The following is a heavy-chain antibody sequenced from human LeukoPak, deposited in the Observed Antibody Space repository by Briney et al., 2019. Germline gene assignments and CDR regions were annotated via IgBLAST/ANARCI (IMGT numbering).Heavy chain of an antibody. V-gene: IGHV3-53*01. CDR3: AREEDYGDYFDY. J-gene: IGHJ4*02. CDR2: IYSGGST. Sequence: GGSLRLSCAASGFTVSSNYMDWVRQAPGKGLEWVSVIYSGGSTYYADSVRGQFTISRDNSKNTLYLQMNSLRAEDTAVYYCAREEDYGDYFDYWGQGTLVTVSS. D-gene: IGHD4-17*01. CDR1: GFTVSSNY.